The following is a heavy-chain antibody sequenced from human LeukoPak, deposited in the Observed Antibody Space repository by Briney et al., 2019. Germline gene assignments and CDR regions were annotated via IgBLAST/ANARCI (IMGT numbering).Heavy chain of an antibody. V-gene: IGHV3-30*03. CDR1: GFTFSSYG. Sequence: GGSLRLSCADSGFTFSSYGMHWVRQAPGKGLEWVAVISYDGSNKYYADSVKGRFTISTDNSKNTLYLQMNSLRAEDTAVYYCARDRSTGSYFYFDYWGQGTLVTVSS. CDR3: ARDRSTGSYFYFDY. D-gene: IGHD6-19*01. CDR2: ISYDGSNK. J-gene: IGHJ4*02.